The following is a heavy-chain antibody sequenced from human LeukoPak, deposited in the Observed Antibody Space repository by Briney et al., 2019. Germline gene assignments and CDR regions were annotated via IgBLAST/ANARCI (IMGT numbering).Heavy chain of an antibody. CDR3: ARGGTTYYSGSGSDP. CDR1: NGSFSGYY. Sequence: PSETLSLTCAVPNGSFSGYYWTWIRQPPGKGLEWIGEIDNSGTTYYNPSLKSRVTISLDKSRNHFSLELSSMTAADTALYFCARGGTTYYSGSGSDPWGQGTLVTVSS. J-gene: IGHJ5*02. CDR2: IDNSGTT. D-gene: IGHD3-10*01. V-gene: IGHV4-34*01.